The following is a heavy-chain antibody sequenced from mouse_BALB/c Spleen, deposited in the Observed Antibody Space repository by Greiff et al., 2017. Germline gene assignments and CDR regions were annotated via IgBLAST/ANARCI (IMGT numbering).Heavy chain of an antibody. J-gene: IGHJ2*01. CDR2: ISYDGSN. CDR1: GYSITSGYY. V-gene: IGHV3-6*02. D-gene: IGHD1-2*01. Sequence: EVQLQESGPGLVKPSQSLSLTCSVTGYSITSGYYWNWIRQFPGNKLEWMGYISYDGSNNYNPSLKNRISITRDTSKNQFFLKLNSVTTEDTATYYCATWATTAYYFDYWGQGTTLTVSS. CDR3: ATWATTAYYFDY.